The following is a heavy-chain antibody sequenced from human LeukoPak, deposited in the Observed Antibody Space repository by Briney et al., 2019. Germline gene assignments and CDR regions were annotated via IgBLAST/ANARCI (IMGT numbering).Heavy chain of an antibody. CDR1: GFTSSNAW. Sequence: GGSLTLSCAASGFTSSNAWMSWVRQAPGKGLEWVGRIKTKADGGTTDYAAPVKGRFTISRDDSKDTLYLQMNSLKTEDTAVYYCTTESSIYYYDTSGGFDPWGQGTLVTVSS. CDR3: TTESSIYYYDTSGGFDP. J-gene: IGHJ5*02. CDR2: IKTKADGGTT. D-gene: IGHD3-22*01. V-gene: IGHV3-15*01.